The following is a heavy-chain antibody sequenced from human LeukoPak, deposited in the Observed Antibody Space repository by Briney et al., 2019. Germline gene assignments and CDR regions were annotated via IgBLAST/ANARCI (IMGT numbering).Heavy chain of an antibody. V-gene: IGHV3-23*01. CDR1: GFTFSSYA. CDR2: ISGSGGST. CDR3: TKVYYGSGSYSHLDY. Sequence: GGSLRLSCAASGFTFSSYAMSWVRQAPGKGLEWVSAISGSGGSTYYADSVKGRFTISRDNSKNTLYLQMNSLRAEDTAVYYCTKVYYGSGSYSHLDYWGQGTLVTVSS. J-gene: IGHJ4*02. D-gene: IGHD3-10*01.